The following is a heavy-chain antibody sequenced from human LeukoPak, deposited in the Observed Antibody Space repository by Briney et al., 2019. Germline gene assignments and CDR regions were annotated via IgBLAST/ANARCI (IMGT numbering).Heavy chain of an antibody. CDR2: IKQDGSEK. CDR1: GFTFSSYW. J-gene: IGHJ4*02. D-gene: IGHD3-3*01. Sequence: PGGSLRPSCAASGFTFSSYWMSWVRQAPGKGLEWVANIKQDGSEKYYVDSVKGRFTISRDNAKNSLYLQMNSLRAEDTAVYYCARVQDDFWSGKADCWGQGTLVTVSS. V-gene: IGHV3-7*01. CDR3: ARVQDDFWSGKADC.